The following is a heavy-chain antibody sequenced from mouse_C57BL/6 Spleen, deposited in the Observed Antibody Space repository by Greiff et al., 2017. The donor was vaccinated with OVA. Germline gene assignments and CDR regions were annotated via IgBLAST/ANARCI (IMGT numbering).Heavy chain of an antibody. CDR3: ARGTTDAYYFDY. CDR1: GYAFSSFW. V-gene: IGHV1-80*01. D-gene: IGHD1-1*01. J-gene: IGHJ2*01. Sequence: VQLKESGAELVKPGASVKISCKASGYAFSSFWMNWVKQRPGKGLEWIGQIYPGDGDTNYNGKFKGKATLTADKSSSTAYMQLSSLTSEDSAVYFCARGTTDAYYFDYWGQGTTLTVSS. CDR2: IYPGDGDT.